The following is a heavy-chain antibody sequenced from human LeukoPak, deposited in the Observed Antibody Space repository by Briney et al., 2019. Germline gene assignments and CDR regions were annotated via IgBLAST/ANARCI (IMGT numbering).Heavy chain of an antibody. D-gene: IGHD3-10*01. CDR3: ARDLGYGSGYFDY. CDR2: INHSGST. Sequence: SETLSLTCAVYGGSFSGYYWSWIRQPPGKGLEWIGEINHSGSTNYNPSLKSRVTISVDTSKNQFSLKLSSVTAADTAVYYCARDLGYGSGYFDYWGQGTLVTVSS. V-gene: IGHV4-34*01. CDR1: GGSFSGYY. J-gene: IGHJ4*02.